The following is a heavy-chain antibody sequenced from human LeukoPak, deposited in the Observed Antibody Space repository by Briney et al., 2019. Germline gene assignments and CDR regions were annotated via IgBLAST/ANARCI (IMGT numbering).Heavy chain of an antibody. D-gene: IGHD3-9*01. Sequence: GESLRLSCAASGFTFSTYGMSWVRQAPGKGLEWVSSISSSSSYKHNADSLKDRFTISRDNAQNSLYLQMNSLRAEDTAVYYCVRDNVVTGYYHFDCWGQGTLVTVSS. CDR3: VRDNVVTGYYHFDC. CDR1: GFTFSTYG. CDR2: ISSSSSYK. J-gene: IGHJ4*02. V-gene: IGHV3-21*06.